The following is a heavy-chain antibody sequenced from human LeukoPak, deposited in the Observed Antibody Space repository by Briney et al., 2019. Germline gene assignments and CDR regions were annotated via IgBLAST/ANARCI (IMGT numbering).Heavy chain of an antibody. CDR3: AKVPQPDYYFDD. Sequence: GGSLRLSCAASGFTFSTYWMHWVRQAPGKGLVWVSRIKSDGSSTSYADSVKGRFTISRDNAKNTLYLQMNSLRAEDTAVYYCAKVPQPDYYFDDWGQGSLVTVSS. CDR2: IKSDGSST. J-gene: IGHJ4*02. CDR1: GFTFSTYW. V-gene: IGHV3-74*01.